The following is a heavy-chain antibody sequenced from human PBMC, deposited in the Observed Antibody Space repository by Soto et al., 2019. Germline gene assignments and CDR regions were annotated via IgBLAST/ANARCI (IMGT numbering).Heavy chain of an antibody. J-gene: IGHJ5*02. V-gene: IGHV3-30-3*01. CDR2: ISYDGSNK. Sequence: QVQLVESGGGVVQPGRSLRLSCAASGFTFSSYAMHWVRQAPGKGLEWVAVISYDGSNKYHADPVKGRLTISRDNSKNTLYLQMNSLRAEDTAVYYCSRIDPWGQGTLVTVSS. CDR1: GFTFSSYA. CDR3: SRIDP.